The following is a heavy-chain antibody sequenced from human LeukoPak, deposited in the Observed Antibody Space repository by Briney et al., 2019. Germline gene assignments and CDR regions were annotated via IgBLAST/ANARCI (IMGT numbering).Heavy chain of an antibody. Sequence: TLSLTCTVSGASISSGGYYWSWIRQHPGKGLEWIGYIYHSGSTYCNPSLKSRVTISVDTSKNQFSLKLSSVTAADTAVYYCARVSMDCSSTSCHRSDAFDIWGQGTMVTVSS. CDR2: IYHSGST. J-gene: IGHJ3*02. CDR3: ARVSMDCSSTSCHRSDAFDI. CDR1: GASISSGGYY. D-gene: IGHD2-2*02. V-gene: IGHV4-31*03.